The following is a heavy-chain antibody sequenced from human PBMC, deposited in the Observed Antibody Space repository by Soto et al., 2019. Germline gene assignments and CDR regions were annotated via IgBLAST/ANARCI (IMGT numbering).Heavy chain of an antibody. V-gene: IGHV1-3*04. CDR2: INTINGNT. D-gene: IGHD6-13*01. Sequence: QVQLVQSGAEVRKPGASVKVSCKASGYSFITYAMHWLRQAPGQRLEWMGWINTINGNTEYSQRFQGRITITRDTAATTTYMDLGSLTSEDTAVYFCARRGSSSVEYWGQGTLVTVSS. J-gene: IGHJ4*02. CDR3: ARRGSSSVEY. CDR1: GYSFITYA.